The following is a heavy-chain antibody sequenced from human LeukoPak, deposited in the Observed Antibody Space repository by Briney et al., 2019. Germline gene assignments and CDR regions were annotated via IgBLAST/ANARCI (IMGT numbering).Heavy chain of an antibody. J-gene: IGHJ6*03. Sequence: GASVKVSCKASGYTFTSYDINWVRQATGQGLEWKGWMNPNSGNTGYAQKFQGRVTMTRNTSISTAYMELSSLRSEDTAVYYCARGRGIFGVVIYYYYYMDVWGKGTTVTVSS. CDR2: MNPNSGNT. CDR3: ARGRGIFGVVIYYYYYMDV. D-gene: IGHD3-3*01. V-gene: IGHV1-8*01. CDR1: GYTFTSYD.